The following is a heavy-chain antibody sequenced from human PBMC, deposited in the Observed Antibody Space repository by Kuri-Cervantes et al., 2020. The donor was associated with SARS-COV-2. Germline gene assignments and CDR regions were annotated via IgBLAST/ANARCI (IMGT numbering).Heavy chain of an antibody. J-gene: IGHJ4*02. V-gene: IGHV4-59*05. D-gene: IGHD6-6*01. CDR2: IYCSGST. CDR3: ASHGAQQLVRY. CDR1: GFTFSSYSMN. Sequence: ESLKISCAASGFTFSSYSMNWVRQAPGKGLEWIGSIYCSGSTYYNPSLKSRVTVSVDTSKNQFSLKLSSVTAADTAVYYCASHGAQQLVRYWGQGTLVTVSS.